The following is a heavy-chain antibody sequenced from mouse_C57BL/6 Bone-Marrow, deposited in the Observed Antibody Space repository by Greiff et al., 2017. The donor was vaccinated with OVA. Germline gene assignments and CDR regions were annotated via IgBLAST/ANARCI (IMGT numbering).Heavy chain of an antibody. CDR2: IDPETGGT. Sequence: QVQLQQSGAELVRPGASVTLSCKASGYTFTDYEMHWVKQTPVHGLEWIGAIDPETGGTAYNQKFKGKAILTADKSSSEAYMELRSLTSEDSAVYYCTRGYSNYCAMDYWGQGTSVTVSA. V-gene: IGHV1-15*01. CDR3: TRGYSNYCAMDY. J-gene: IGHJ4*01. CDR1: GYTFTDYE. D-gene: IGHD2-5*01.